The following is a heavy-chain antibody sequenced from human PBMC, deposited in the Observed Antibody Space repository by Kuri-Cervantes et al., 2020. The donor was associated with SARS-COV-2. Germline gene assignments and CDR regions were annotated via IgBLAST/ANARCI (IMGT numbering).Heavy chain of an antibody. CDR1: GFTFSSSW. Sequence: LSLTCAASGFTFSSSWMHWVRQAPGKGLEWVAVISYDGSNKYYADSVKGRFTISRDNSKNTLYLQMNSLRAEDTAVYYCAREGDLTGLFDYWGQGTLVTVSS. D-gene: IGHD3-16*01. V-gene: IGHV3-30-3*01. CDR2: ISYDGSNK. J-gene: IGHJ4*02. CDR3: AREGDLTGLFDY.